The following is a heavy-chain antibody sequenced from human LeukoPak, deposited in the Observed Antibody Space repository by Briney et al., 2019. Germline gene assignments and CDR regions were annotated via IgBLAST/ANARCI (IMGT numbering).Heavy chain of an antibody. CDR1: GGSVSSGSYY. V-gene: IGHV4-61*01. Sequence: PSETLSLTCTVSGGSVSSGSYYWSWIRQPPGKGLEWIGYNYYSGSTNYNPSLKSRVTISVDTSKNQFSLKLSSVTAADTAVYCCARERDSANYYYGMDVWGQGTTVTVSS. J-gene: IGHJ6*02. CDR3: ARERDSANYYYGMDV. CDR2: NYYSGST. D-gene: IGHD2-21*02.